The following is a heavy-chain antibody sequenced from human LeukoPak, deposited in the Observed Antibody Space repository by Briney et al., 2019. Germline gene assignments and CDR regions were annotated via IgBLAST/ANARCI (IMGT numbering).Heavy chain of an antibody. Sequence: SETLSLTCTVSGGSINTPNYYWGWIRQTPGKGLGWIGNIFYSGGTYYSPSLTSRVTISLDTSRNQFSLKLNSVTAADTAVYYCARTPPYTVTNYYYYMDVWGKGTTVTVSS. J-gene: IGHJ6*03. D-gene: IGHD4-17*01. V-gene: IGHV4-39*07. CDR2: IFYSGGT. CDR3: ARTPPYTVTNYYYYMDV. CDR1: GGSINTPNYY.